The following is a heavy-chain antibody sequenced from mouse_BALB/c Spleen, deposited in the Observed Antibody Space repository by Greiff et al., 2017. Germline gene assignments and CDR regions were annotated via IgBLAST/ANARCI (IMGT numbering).Heavy chain of an antibody. V-gene: IGHV1-9*01. CDR3: AREEDGTRDYAMDY. CDR1: GYTFSSYW. D-gene: IGHD1-2*01. CDR2: ILPGSGST. J-gene: IGHJ4*01. Sequence: QVQLQQSGAELMKPGASVKISCKATGYTFSSYWIEWVKQRPGHGLEWIGEILPGSGSTNYNEKFKGKATFTADTSSNTAYMQLSSLTSEDSAVYYCAREEDGTRDYAMDYWGQGTSVTVSS.